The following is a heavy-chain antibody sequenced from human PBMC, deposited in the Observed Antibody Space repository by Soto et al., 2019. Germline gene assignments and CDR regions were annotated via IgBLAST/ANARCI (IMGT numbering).Heavy chain of an antibody. V-gene: IGHV3-23*01. CDR2: IGGSGGST. CDR3: AKGARTEVCRYYMEV. J-gene: IGHJ6*03. Sequence: RLPYPSAWLKCIHLAMSLILHPPRKGQEWGSTIGGSGGSTYYADSVKGRFTSSRDNSKNTLYLQMNSLRAEDTAVYYCAKGARTEVCRYYMEVWRKRTSVTVSS. CDR1: WLKCIHLA. D-gene: IGHD3-16*01.